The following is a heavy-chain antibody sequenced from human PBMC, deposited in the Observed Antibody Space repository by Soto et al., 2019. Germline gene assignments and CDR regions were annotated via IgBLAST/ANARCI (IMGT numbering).Heavy chain of an antibody. CDR1: AFTFSNYG. V-gene: IGHV3-30*18. CDR2: ISSDGSEK. D-gene: IGHD3-22*01. CDR3: AKDAYYGSSGFYYYFDY. J-gene: IGHJ4*02. Sequence: GSLRLSCAASAFTFSNYGMHWVRQVPGKGLEWVAVISSDGSEKYYVDSVKGRFTISRDNIKNTLYLQMNSLRAEDTAVYYCAKDAYYGSSGFYYYFDYWGQGTLVTVSS.